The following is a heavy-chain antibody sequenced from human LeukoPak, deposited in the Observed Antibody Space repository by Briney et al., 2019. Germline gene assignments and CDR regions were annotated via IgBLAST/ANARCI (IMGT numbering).Heavy chain of an antibody. CDR3: ARVWKPDLYGMDV. Sequence: PSETLSLTCTVSGGSINSGDYYWSWIRQPPGKGLEWIGYIYYSGSTYYNPSLKSRVTISLDTSKNQFSLKLSSVTAADTAVYYCARVWKPDLYGMDVWGRGTTVTVSS. D-gene: IGHD1-1*01. J-gene: IGHJ6*02. CDR2: IYYSGST. CDR1: GGSINSGDYY. V-gene: IGHV4-30-4*01.